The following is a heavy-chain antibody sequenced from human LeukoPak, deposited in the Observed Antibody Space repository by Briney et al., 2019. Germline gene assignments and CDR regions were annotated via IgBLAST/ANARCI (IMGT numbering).Heavy chain of an antibody. D-gene: IGHD5-18*01. CDR1: GFTFSSYA. CDR2: ISGSGGST. V-gene: IGHV3-23*01. J-gene: IGHJ1*01. Sequence: TGGSLRLSCAASGFTFSSYAMSWVRQAPGKGLEWVSAISGSGGSTYYADSVKGRFTISRDNSKNTLYLQMNSLRAEDTAVYYCAKDRGPDGYSYGYRRWASEYFQHWGQGTLVTVSS. CDR3: AKDRGPDGYSYGYRRWASEYFQH.